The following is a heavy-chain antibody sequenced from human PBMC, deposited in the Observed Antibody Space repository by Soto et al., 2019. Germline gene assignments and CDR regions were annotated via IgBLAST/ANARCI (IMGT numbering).Heavy chain of an antibody. J-gene: IGHJ6*02. CDR2: IYHSGST. D-gene: IGHD5-18*01. V-gene: IGHV4-4*02. CDR3: ARVNVDTAKGTYYYGMDV. Sequence: SETLSLTCAVSGGSISSSNWWSWVRQPPGKGLEWIGEIYHSGSTNYNPSLKSRVTISVDKSKNQFSLKLSSVTAADTAVYYCARVNVDTAKGTYYYGMDVWGQGTTVTVSS. CDR1: GGSISSSNW.